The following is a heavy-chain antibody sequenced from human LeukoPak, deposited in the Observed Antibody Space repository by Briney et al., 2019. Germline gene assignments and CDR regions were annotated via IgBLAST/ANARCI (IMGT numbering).Heavy chain of an antibody. D-gene: IGHD4-17*01. J-gene: IGHJ4*02. Sequence: GGSLRLSCAASGFTFSSYAMSWVRQAPGKGLEWVSAISGSGGSTYCADSVKGRFTISRDNSKNTLYLQMNSLRAEDTAVYYCAREWIGGTVTTAFDYWGQGTLVTVSS. V-gene: IGHV3-23*01. CDR2: ISGSGGST. CDR1: GFTFSSYA. CDR3: AREWIGGTVTTAFDY.